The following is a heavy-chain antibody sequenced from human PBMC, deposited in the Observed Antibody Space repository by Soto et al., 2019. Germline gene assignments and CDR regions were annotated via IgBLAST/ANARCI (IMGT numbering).Heavy chain of an antibody. CDR3: ARALNWTYVSRSAAYYYYYGMDV. V-gene: IGHV1-69*01. CDR1: GGTFSSYA. CDR2: IIPIFGTA. D-gene: IGHD1-7*01. J-gene: IGHJ6*02. Sequence: QVQLVQSGAEVKKPGSSVKVYCKASGGTFSSYAISWVRQAPGQGLEWMGGIIPIFGTANYAQKFQGRVTITADESTSTAYIELSSMRSEDTAVYYCARALNWTYVSRSAAYYYYYGMDVWGQGTTVTVSS.